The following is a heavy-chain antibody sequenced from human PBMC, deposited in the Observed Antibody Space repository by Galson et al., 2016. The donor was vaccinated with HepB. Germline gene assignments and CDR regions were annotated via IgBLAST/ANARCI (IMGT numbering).Heavy chain of an antibody. D-gene: IGHD2-21*01. CDR2: IHSGGTT. CDR3: ARDAAYCGPTTCHSGWFDP. V-gene: IGHV3-53*01. CDR1: GFTVSTNS. Sequence: SLRLSCATSGFTVSTNSMSRVRPAPGRGLEWVSLIHSGGTTYYADSVKGRFTISRDNSKNTLYLHMNSLRAEDTAVYYCARDAAYCGPTTCHSGWFDPWGQGTLVTVSS. J-gene: IGHJ5*02.